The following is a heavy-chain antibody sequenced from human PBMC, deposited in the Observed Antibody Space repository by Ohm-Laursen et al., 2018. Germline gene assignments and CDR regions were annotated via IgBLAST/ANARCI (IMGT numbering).Heavy chain of an antibody. V-gene: IGHV4-59*01. CDR1: GGSISSYY. D-gene: IGHD3-22*01. CDR2: IHYSGST. CDR3: ARQRVYYDSSGYDY. Sequence: SETLSLTCTVSGGSISSYYWNWIRQPPGKGLEWIGYIHYSGSTNYNPSLKSRVTISVDTSKNQFSLKLTSVTAADTAVYYCARQRVYYDSSGYDYWGQGTLVTVSS. J-gene: IGHJ4*02.